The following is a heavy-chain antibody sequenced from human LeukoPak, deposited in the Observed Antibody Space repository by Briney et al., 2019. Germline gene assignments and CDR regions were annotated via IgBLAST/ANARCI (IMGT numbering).Heavy chain of an antibody. Sequence: ASVKVSCKASGYTFTSYYMHWVRQAPGQGLEWMGIINPSGGSTSYAQKFQGRVTMTRDTSTSTVYMELSSLRSEDTAVYYCARGPSPYGGNPGGDYYYGMDVWGQGTTVTVSS. V-gene: IGHV1-46*01. J-gene: IGHJ6*02. D-gene: IGHD4-17*01. CDR2: INPSGGST. CDR3: ARGPSPYGGNPGGDYYYGMDV. CDR1: GYTFTSYY.